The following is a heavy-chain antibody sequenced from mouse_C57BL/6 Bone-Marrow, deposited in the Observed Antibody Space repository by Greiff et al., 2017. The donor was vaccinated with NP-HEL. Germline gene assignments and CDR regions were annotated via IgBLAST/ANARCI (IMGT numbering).Heavy chain of an antibody. Sequence: EVQLQQSGAELVRPGASVKLSCTASGFNIKDDYMHWVKQRPEQGLEWIGWIDPENGDTEYAPKFPGKATITADTSSNTAYLQLSSLTSEDTAVDYCTQFPVVTTVGRDYWGQGTTLTVSS. CDR1: GFNIKDDY. J-gene: IGHJ2*01. V-gene: IGHV14-4*01. CDR3: TQFPVVTTVGRDY. D-gene: IGHD1-1*01. CDR2: IDPENGDT.